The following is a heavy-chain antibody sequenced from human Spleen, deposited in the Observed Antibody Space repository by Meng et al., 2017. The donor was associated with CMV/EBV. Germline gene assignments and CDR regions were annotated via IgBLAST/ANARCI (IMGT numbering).Heavy chain of an antibody. Sequence: SETLSLTCTVSGGSIISGSYYWGWIRQPPGKGLEWIGTIYYRGSTYYSPSLKSRVTISVDTSKNQFSLKLSSVTAADTAIYYCARGGPARGELPLYGGQGTLVTVSS. CDR3: ARGGPARGELPLY. CDR1: GGSIISGSYY. D-gene: IGHD3-10*01. J-gene: IGHJ4*02. CDR2: IYYRGST. V-gene: IGHV4-39*07.